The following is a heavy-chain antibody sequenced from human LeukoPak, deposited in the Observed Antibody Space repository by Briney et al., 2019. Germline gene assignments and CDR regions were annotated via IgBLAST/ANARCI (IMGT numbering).Heavy chain of an antibody. V-gene: IGHV7-4-1*02. Sequence: ASVKVSCKASGYTFTSYAMNWVRQAPGQGLEWMGWINTNTGNPTYAQGFTGRFVFSLDTSVSTAYLQISSLKAEDTAVYYCASRGYSGYVNGYYYGMDVWGQGTTVTVS. D-gene: IGHD5-12*01. J-gene: IGHJ6*02. CDR3: ASRGYSGYVNGYYYGMDV. CDR2: INTNTGNP. CDR1: GYTFTSYA.